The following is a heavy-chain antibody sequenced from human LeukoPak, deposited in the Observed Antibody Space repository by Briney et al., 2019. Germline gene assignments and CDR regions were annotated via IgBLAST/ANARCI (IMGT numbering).Heavy chain of an antibody. V-gene: IGHV3-49*03. D-gene: IGHD2-21*02. Sequence: GGSLRLSCTASGFTFGDYAMSWFRQAPGKGLEWVGFIRSKAYGGTTEYAASVKGRFTISRDDSKSIAYLQMNSLKTEDTAVYYCTSLTDCGGDCLGWFDPWGQGTLVTVSP. J-gene: IGHJ5*02. CDR2: IRSKAYGGTT. CDR3: TSLTDCGGDCLGWFDP. CDR1: GFTFGDYA.